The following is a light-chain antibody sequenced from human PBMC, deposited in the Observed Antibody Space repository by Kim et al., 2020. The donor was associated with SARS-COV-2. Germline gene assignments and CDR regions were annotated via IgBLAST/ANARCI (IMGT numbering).Light chain of an antibody. CDR2: WAS. J-gene: IGKJ1*01. V-gene: IGKV4-1*01. CDR3: QQYYITPPA. CDR1: QSVLYSSNNKNY. Sequence: DIVMTQSPDSLAVSLGERATINCKSSQSVLYSSNNKNYLAWYQQKPGQPPKVLIYWASTRESGVPDRFSGSGSGTDFTLTISSLQAEDVAVYYCQQYYITPPAFGQGTKVDIK.